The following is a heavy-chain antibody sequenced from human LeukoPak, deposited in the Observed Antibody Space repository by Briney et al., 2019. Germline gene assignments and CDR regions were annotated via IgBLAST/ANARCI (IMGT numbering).Heavy chain of an antibody. CDR1: GFTFSSYG. CDR2: ISYDGSNK. Sequence: GGSLRPSCAASGFTFSSYGMHWVRQAPGKGLEWVAVISYDGSNKYYADSVKGRFTISRDNSKNTLYLQMNSLRAEDTAVYYCAKDKSLIFDYWGQGTLVTVSS. CDR3: AKDKSLIFDY. V-gene: IGHV3-30*18. J-gene: IGHJ4*02.